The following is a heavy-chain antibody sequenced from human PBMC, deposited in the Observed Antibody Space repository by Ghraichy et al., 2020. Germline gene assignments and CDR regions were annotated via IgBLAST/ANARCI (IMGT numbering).Heavy chain of an antibody. CDR1: GYTFTSYG. D-gene: IGHD3-22*01. V-gene: IGHV1-18*04. Sequence: ASVKVSCKASGYTFTSYGISWVRQAPGQGLEWMGWISAYNGNTNYAQKLQGRVTMTTDTSTSTAYMELRSLRSDDTAVYYCARDVGYYDSSGRSSYYYYGMDVWGQGTTVTVSS. CDR3: ARDVGYYDSSGRSSYYYYGMDV. J-gene: IGHJ6*02. CDR2: ISAYNGNT.